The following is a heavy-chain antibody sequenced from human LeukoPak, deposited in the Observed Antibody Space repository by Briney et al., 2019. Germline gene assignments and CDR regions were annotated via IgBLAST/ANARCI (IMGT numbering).Heavy chain of an antibody. CDR2: ISAYNGNT. Sequence: ASVKVSCKASGYTCTSYGISWVRQAPGQGLEWMGWISAYNGNTKYAQKLQDRVTMTTDTSTNTAYTELRSLRSDDTAVYYCARDPYSYDSSGYYRALDYWGQGTLVTVSS. CDR3: ARDPYSYDSSGYYRALDY. D-gene: IGHD3-22*01. V-gene: IGHV1-18*01. CDR1: GYTCTSYG. J-gene: IGHJ4*02.